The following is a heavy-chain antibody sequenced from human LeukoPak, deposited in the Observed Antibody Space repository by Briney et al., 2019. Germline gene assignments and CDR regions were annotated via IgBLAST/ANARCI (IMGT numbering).Heavy chain of an antibody. D-gene: IGHD7-27*01. CDR1: GFTFSSYG. CDR3: AKEPKAWGSHWFDP. V-gene: IGHV3-7*03. Sequence: GGSLRLSCAASGFTFSSYGMHWVRQAPGKGLEWVANIKQDGSGKYYVDSVKGRFTISRDNAKNSLYLQMNSLRAEDTALYYCAKEPKAWGSHWFDPWGQGTLVTVSS. CDR2: IKQDGSGK. J-gene: IGHJ5*02.